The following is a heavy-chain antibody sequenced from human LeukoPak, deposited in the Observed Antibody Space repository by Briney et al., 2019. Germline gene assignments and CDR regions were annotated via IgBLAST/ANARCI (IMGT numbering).Heavy chain of an antibody. CDR3: ARDAGTLYYFDY. D-gene: IGHD1-1*01. CDR2: ISGSGDST. Sequence: GGSLRLSCIVSESTLSNNVMSWVRQAPGKGLEWVSGISGSGDSTYYADSVKGRFTVSRDNSKNTLYLQMNSLRAEDTAVYYCARDAGTLYYFDYWGQGTLVTVSS. CDR1: ESTLSNNV. J-gene: IGHJ4*02. V-gene: IGHV3-23*01.